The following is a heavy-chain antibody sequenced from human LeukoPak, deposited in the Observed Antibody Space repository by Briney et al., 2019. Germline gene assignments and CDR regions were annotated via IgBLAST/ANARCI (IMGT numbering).Heavy chain of an antibody. D-gene: IGHD6-19*01. Sequence: GSLRLSCAASGFTFSSYGMHWVRQAPGKGLEWVAVIWYDGSNKYYADSVKGRFTISRDNSKNTLYLQMNSLRAEDTAAYYWASPIAVSAPYGGREPLAPVSS. J-gene: IGHJ4*02. CDR3: ASPIAVSAPY. V-gene: IGHV3-33*01. CDR2: IWYDGSNK. CDR1: GFTFSSYG.